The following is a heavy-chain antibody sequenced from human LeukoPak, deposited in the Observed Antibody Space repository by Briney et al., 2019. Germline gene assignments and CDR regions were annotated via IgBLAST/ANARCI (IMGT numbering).Heavy chain of an antibody. CDR3: AREGYSSSWYAYFSFSWFDP. CDR2: ISSSSGTI. Sequence: GGSLRLSCAASGFTFSSYSMNWVRQAPGKGLEWVSYISSSSGTIYYADSVKGRFTISRDNAKNSLYLQMNSLRDEDTAVYYCAREGYSSSWYAYFSFSWFDPWGQGTLVTVSS. D-gene: IGHD6-13*01. J-gene: IGHJ5*02. CDR1: GFTFSSYS. V-gene: IGHV3-48*02.